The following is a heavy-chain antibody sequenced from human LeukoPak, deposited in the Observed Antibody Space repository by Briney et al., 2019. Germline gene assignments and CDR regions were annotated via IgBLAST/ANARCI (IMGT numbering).Heavy chain of an antibody. J-gene: IGHJ4*02. V-gene: IGHV3-48*04. CDR2: ISTGGNTI. D-gene: IGHD2-2*03. Sequence: PGGSLRLSCAASGFSLSTYSMHWVRQAPGKGLEWVSHISTGGNTIYYAHSVKGRFTISRDNAKNSLFLQMNSLRAEDTAVYYCARDGAQPGYWSLGVGGFDYWGQGTLVTVSS. CDR3: ARDGAQPGYWSLGVGGFDY. CDR1: GFSLSTYS.